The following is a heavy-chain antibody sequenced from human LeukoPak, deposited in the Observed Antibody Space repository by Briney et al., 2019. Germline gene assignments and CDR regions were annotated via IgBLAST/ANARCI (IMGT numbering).Heavy chain of an antibody. CDR2: IYHSGTT. V-gene: IGHV4-38-2*02. Sequence: SETLSLTCTVSGGSISSYYWGWIRQPPGKGLEWIGSIYHSGTTHYNPSLKSRVIISVDTSNNQFSLKLSSVTAADTAVYYCARDALAATLGERTPQEDYWGQGTLVTVSS. J-gene: IGHJ4*02. D-gene: IGHD6-25*01. CDR1: GGSISSYY. CDR3: ARDALAATLGERTPQEDY.